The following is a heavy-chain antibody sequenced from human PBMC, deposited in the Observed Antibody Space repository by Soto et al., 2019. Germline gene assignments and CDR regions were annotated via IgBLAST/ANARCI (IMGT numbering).Heavy chain of an antibody. Sequence: VASVKVSCKASGYTFTSYYMHWVRQAPGQGLEWMGIINPSGGSTSYAQKFQGRVTMTRDTSTSTVYMELSSLRSEDTAVYYCARGNVIGGTTLASHFDYWGQGTLVTVSS. D-gene: IGHD1-7*01. V-gene: IGHV1-46*01. CDR2: INPSGGST. CDR3: ARGNVIGGTTLASHFDY. CDR1: GYTFTSYY. J-gene: IGHJ4*02.